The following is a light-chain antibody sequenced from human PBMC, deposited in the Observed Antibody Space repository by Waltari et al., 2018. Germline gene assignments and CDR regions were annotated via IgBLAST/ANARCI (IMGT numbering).Light chain of an antibody. Sequence: DIVMTQSPDSLAVSLGERATINCKSSQSVLYSSNNKNYLAWYQQKPGQHPKLLISLASTRESGVPDRFRGSGSGTEFTITISSLQAEDVAVYYCQQYYSTPPRRAAYTFGQGTKLEIK. V-gene: IGKV4-1*01. CDR1: QSVLYSSNNKNY. J-gene: IGKJ2*01. CDR3: QQYYSTPPRRAAYT. CDR2: LAS.